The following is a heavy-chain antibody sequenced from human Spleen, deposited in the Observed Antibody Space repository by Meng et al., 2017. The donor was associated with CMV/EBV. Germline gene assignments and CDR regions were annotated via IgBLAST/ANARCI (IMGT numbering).Heavy chain of an antibody. CDR2: ITSSGAST. CDR1: GFTFDNYA. CDR3: AKGGAVVAASFDY. V-gene: IGHV3-23*01. D-gene: IGHD6-19*01. J-gene: IGHJ4*02. Sequence: CAASGFTFDNYAMAWVRQAPGKGLEWISTITSSGASTDYADSVKGRFTISRDNSKNTLFLEMNRLRAEDTAVYYCAKGGAVVAASFDYWGQATLVT.